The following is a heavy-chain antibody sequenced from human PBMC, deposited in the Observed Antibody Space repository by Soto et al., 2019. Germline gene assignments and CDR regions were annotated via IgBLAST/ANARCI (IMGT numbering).Heavy chain of an antibody. CDR1: GFTFSSYA. CDR3: AKERRGRGYYGSGSYLITTKPFDY. V-gene: IGHV3-23*01. CDR2: ISGSGGST. Sequence: GGSLRLSCAASGFTFSSYAMSWVHQAPGKGLEWVSAISGSGGSTYYADSVKGRFTISRDNSKNTLYLQMNSLRAEDTAVYYCAKERRGRGYYGSGSYLITTKPFDYWGQGTLVTVSS. J-gene: IGHJ4*02. D-gene: IGHD3-10*01.